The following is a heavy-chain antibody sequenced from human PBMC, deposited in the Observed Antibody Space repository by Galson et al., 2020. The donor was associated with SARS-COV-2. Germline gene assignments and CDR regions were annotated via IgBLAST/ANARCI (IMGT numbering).Heavy chain of an antibody. Sequence: SETLSLTCTVSGGFIGSGHYYWGWIRQHPGKGLEWIGYIHYSGTTYYNPSLKSRVGISVETSESQFSLYLNSVTAADTAVYYCARSVGGYTNWFDSWGPGTLVTVSS. J-gene: IGHJ5*01. V-gene: IGHV4-31*03. CDR3: ARSVGGYTNWFDS. CDR1: GGFIGSGHYY. D-gene: IGHD1-1*01. CDR2: IHYSGTT.